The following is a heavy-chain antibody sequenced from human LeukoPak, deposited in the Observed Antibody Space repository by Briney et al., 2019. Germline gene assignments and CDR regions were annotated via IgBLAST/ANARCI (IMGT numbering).Heavy chain of an antibody. CDR3: ARDRGYSYGYDPVGDNWFDP. Sequence: SQTLSLTCTVSGGTISSGDYSWSWIRQPPGTGLEWIAYIYYSGSTYYNPSLNSRFTISLYTSTNQFSLKLSSVTAADTAVYYCARDRGYSYGYDPVGDNWFDPWGQGTLVTVSS. CDR2: IYYSGST. J-gene: IGHJ5*02. CDR1: GGTISSGDYS. V-gene: IGHV4-30-4*01. D-gene: IGHD5-18*01.